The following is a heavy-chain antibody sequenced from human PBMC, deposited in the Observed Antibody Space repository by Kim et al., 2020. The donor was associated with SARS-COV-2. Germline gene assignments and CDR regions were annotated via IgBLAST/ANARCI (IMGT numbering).Heavy chain of an antibody. J-gene: IGHJ4*02. V-gene: IGHV4-39*01. Sequence: SETLSLTCTVSGASISISYYWGWIRQPPGKGLEWIGSIYYSGSTSYNPSLKSRVTISVDTSKNQFSLNLNSVTAADTAVYYCARQSGGYDTIDYWGQGTPVTVSS. CDR2: IYYSGST. D-gene: IGHD5-12*01. CDR1: GASISISYY. CDR3: ARQSGGYDTIDY.